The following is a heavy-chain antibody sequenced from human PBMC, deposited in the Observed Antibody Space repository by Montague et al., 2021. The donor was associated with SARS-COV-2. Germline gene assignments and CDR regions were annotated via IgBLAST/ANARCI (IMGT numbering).Heavy chain of an antibody. CDR2: IYSSGTT. CDR3: ARGMYGSTEITDAFDI. J-gene: IGHJ3*02. Sequence: TLSLTCTVSGGSIRSSDNYWSWIRQHPGKGLEWVGYIYSSGTTYYNPSLRSRVTISVDTSKKQFSLKLSSVTAADTAVYYCARGMYGSTEITDAFDIWGQGTMVSVSS. CDR1: GGSIRSSDNY. V-gene: IGHV4-31*03. D-gene: IGHD3-10*01.